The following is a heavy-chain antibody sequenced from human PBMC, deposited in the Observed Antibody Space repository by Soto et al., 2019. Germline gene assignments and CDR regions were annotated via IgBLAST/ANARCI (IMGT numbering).Heavy chain of an antibody. Sequence: HAWSLTLSSAASGFTFSDAWMSWVCQAPGKGLDCVGRIKSKSDGGTTEYAAPVRGRFTISRDDSKNTLYLQMNSLKTEDTAVYYCTTGLWRIAVVVGSTGYFNPWGQGTPVTVYS. D-gene: IGHD2-15*01. CDR2: IKSKSDGGTT. J-gene: IGHJ5*02. CDR3: TTGLWRIAVVVGSTGYFNP. CDR1: GFTFSDAW. V-gene: IGHV3-15*01.